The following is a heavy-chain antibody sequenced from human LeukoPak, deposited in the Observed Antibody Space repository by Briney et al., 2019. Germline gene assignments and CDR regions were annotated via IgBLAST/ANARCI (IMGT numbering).Heavy chain of an antibody. D-gene: IGHD3-9*01. J-gene: IGHJ5*02. CDR3: ARENYDILTGYSPGFDP. CDR1: GFTFSDYY. CDR2: ISSSGSTI. V-gene: IGHV3-11*04. Sequence: GGSLRLSCAASGFTFSDYYMSWIRQAPGKGLERVSYISSSGSTIYYADSVKGRFTISRDNAKNSLYLQMNSLRAEDTAVYYCARENYDILTGYSPGFDPWGQGTLVTVSS.